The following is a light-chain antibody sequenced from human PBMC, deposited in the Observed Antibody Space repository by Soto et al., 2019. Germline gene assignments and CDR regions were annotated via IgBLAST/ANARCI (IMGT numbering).Light chain of an antibody. V-gene: IGKV1-39*01. Sequence: DIQMTQSPSSLSASVGDRVTITCRASQSISSYLNWYQQKLGKAPKLLIYTASSLQSGVPSRFSGSGSGTDFTLTISSLQPEDFAVYYCQQYNNWPPWTFGQGTKVEIK. J-gene: IGKJ1*01. CDR1: QSISSY. CDR3: QQYNNWPPWT. CDR2: TAS.